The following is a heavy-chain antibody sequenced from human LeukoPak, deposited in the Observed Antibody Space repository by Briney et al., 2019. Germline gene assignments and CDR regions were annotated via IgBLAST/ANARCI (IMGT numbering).Heavy chain of an antibody. J-gene: IGHJ5*02. V-gene: IGHV4-34*01. CDR2: INHSGST. CDR3: ASRGSHYDFWSCPCLFDP. D-gene: IGHD3-3*01. Sequence: PSETLSLTCAVYGGSFSGYYWSWVRQPPGKGLEWMGEINHSGSTNYIPSLMSRVTISVDTSKNQFSLKLCSVTAADSAVYYCASRGSHYDFWSCPCLFDPWGQGTLVTVSS. CDR1: GGSFSGYY.